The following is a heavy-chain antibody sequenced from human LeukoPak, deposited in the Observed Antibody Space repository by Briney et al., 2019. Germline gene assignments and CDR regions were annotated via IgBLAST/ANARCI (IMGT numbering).Heavy chain of an antibody. CDR1: GGSISSYY. D-gene: IGHD5-18*01. CDR2: IYYSGST. V-gene: IGHV4-59*01. Sequence: SETLSLTCTVSGGSISSYYWSWIRQPPGKGLEWIGYIYYSGSTNYNPSLKSRVTISVDTSKNQLSLKLSSVTAADTAVYYCAGGEDTAMVTMNYGMDVWGQGTTVTVSS. J-gene: IGHJ6*02. CDR3: AGGEDTAMVTMNYGMDV.